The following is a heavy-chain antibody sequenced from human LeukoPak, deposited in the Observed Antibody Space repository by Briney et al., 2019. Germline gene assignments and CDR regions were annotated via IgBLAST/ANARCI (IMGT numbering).Heavy chain of an antibody. D-gene: IGHD6-19*01. CDR2: IRPDGKEQ. Sequence: PGGSLRLSCAASGFTFRTSWMSWVRQAPGKGLEWVANIRPDGKEQYYVDSVKARFTISRDNSKNTLYLQMNTLRAEDTALYYCAARPPIAVAGPFDYWGQETLVTVSS. CDR3: AARPPIAVAGPFDY. J-gene: IGHJ4*02. V-gene: IGHV3-7*05. CDR1: GFTFRTSW.